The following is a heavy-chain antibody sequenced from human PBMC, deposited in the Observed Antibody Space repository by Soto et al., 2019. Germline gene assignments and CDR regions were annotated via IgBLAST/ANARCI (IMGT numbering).Heavy chain of an antibody. Sequence: EVQLVESGGGLVQPGGSLRLSCAASGFAFSIYSMDWVRQSPGKGLEWVSYISSGSRVIYYAESVKGRFTISRDNAKNSLYLQMNSLRAEDTAVYYCARPWGGSGSYAFDYWGQGTLVTVSS. D-gene: IGHD3-10*01. CDR2: ISSGSRVI. V-gene: IGHV3-48*01. CDR1: GFAFSIYS. CDR3: ARPWGGSGSYAFDY. J-gene: IGHJ4*02.